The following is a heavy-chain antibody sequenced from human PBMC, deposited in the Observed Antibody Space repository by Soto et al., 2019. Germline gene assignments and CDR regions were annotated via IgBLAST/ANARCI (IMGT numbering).Heavy chain of an antibody. V-gene: IGHV3-74*01. CDR2: INSDGSST. CDR3: AREGSIATSAPYYMDV. J-gene: IGHJ6*03. Sequence: GGSLRLSCAASGFTFSSYWMHWVRQAPGKGLVWVSRINSDGSSTSYADSVKGRFTISRDNAKNTLYRQMNSLRAEDTAVYYCAREGSIATSAPYYMDVWGKGTTVTVSS. D-gene: IGHD5-12*01. CDR1: GFTFSSYW.